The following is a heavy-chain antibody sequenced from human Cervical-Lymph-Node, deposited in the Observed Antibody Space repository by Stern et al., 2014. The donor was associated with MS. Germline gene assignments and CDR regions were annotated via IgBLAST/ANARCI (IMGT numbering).Heavy chain of an antibody. V-gene: IGHV5-51*01. J-gene: IGHJ5*02. CDR1: GYSFTNYW. Sequence: EDQLVESGAEVKKPGESLKISCKGSGYSFTNYWIGWVRQMPGKGLEWMGIIYPDDSDTRYSPSFQGQVPISADKSISPAYLQWSSLKASDTAMYYCARHPHCSGGGCYFGPNNWFDPWGQGTLVTVSS. D-gene: IGHD2-15*01. CDR3: ARHPHCSGGGCYFGPNNWFDP. CDR2: IYPDDSDT.